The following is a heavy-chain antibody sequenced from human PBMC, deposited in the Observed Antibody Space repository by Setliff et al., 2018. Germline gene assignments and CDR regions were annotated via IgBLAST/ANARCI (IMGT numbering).Heavy chain of an antibody. Sequence: APVKVSCKASGYTFTDDYMYWVKQAPGKGLEWMGRIDPEDGKTVYAEKFQGRVIISADTSIDTVYLEIDSLRSEDTAVYYCAFRRGYIYGLDNWGQGTLVTVSS. CDR3: AFRRGYIYGLDN. D-gene: IGHD5-18*01. CDR1: GYTFTDDY. CDR2: IDPEDGKT. J-gene: IGHJ4*02. V-gene: IGHV1-69-2*01.